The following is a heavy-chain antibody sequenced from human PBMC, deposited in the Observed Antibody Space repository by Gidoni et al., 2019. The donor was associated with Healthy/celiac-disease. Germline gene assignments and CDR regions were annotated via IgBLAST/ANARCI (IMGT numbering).Heavy chain of an antibody. CDR3: AKDSDRWFGELLPSQPDY. Sequence: EVQLVESGGGLVQPGRSLRLSCAASGFTFDDYAMHWVRQAPGKGLELVAGISWNSGSIGYADSVKGRFTISRDNAKNSLYLQMNSLRAEDTALYYCAKDSDRWFGELLPSQPDYWGQGTLVTVSS. J-gene: IGHJ4*02. CDR1: GFTFDDYA. D-gene: IGHD3-10*01. V-gene: IGHV3-9*01. CDR2: ISWNSGSI.